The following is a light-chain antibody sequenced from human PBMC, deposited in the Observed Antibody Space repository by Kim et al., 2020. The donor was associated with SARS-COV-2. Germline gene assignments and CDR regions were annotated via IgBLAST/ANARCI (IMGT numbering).Light chain of an antibody. CDR2: DAS. V-gene: IGKV1-33*01. J-gene: IGKJ3*01. CDR3: QQYVNLPPD. CDR1: QDISNY. Sequence: DIQMTQSPSSLSASVGDRVTITCQASQDISNYLNWYQQKPGKAPKLLIYDASNLETGVPSRFSGSGSGTDFTFTISSLQPEDIATYYCQQYVNLPPDFGPGTKVDIK.